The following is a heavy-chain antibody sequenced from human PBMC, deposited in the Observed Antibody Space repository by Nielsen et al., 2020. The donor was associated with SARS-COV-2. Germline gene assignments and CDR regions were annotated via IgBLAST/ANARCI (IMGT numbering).Heavy chain of an antibody. CDR3: ASRNDYGDYEVDY. V-gene: IGHV3-33*01. J-gene: IGHJ4*02. CDR1: GFTFSSYG. Sequence: GESLKISCAASGFTFSSYGMHWVCQAPGKGLEWVAVIWYDGSNKYYADSVKGRFTISRDNSKNTLYLQMNSLRAEDTAVYYCASRNDYGDYEVDYWGQGNLVTVSS. CDR2: IWYDGSNK. D-gene: IGHD4-17*01.